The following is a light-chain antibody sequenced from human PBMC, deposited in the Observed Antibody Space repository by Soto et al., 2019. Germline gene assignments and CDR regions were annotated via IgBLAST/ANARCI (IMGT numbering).Light chain of an antibody. CDR2: GAS. V-gene: IGKV3-15*01. Sequence: EIVMTQSPATLSVSPGERATLSCRASQSVSNNLAWYQKKPGQAPRLLIYGASTRATGIPARFSGGGSGTESTPTITSLQSEDFAVYYCQQYNNWWTLGQGTRVGIK. J-gene: IGKJ1*01. CDR1: QSVSNN. CDR3: QQYNNWWT.